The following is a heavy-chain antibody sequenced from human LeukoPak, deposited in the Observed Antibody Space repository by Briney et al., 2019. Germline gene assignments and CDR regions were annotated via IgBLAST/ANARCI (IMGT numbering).Heavy chain of an antibody. CDR1: GGSISSGSYY. D-gene: IGHD5-12*01. CDR2: IYTSGST. V-gene: IGHV4-61*02. J-gene: IGHJ3*02. Sequence: SETLSLTCTVSGGSISSGSYYWSWIRQPAGKGLEWIGRIYTSGSTNYNPSLKSRVTISVDTSKNQFSLKLSSVTAADTAVYYCARGAPGLANAFDIWGQGTMVTVSS. CDR3: ARGAPGLANAFDI.